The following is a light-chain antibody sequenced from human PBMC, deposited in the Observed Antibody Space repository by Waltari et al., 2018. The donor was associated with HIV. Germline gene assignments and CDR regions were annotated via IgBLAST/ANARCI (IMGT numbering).Light chain of an antibody. CDR1: RSNIGSNY. V-gene: IGLV1-47*01. J-gene: IGLJ1*01. Sequence: QSVLTQPPSASGTPGQRVTISCSGSRSNIGSNYVYWYQQLPGPAPKLLIYRNNGRPSGVPDRFSGSKSGTSASLAISGLRSEDEADYYCAAWDDTLSGPDFGTGTKVTVL. CDR3: AAWDDTLSGPD. CDR2: RNN.